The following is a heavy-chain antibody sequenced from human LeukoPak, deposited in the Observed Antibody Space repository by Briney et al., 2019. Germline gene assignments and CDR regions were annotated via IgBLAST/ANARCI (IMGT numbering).Heavy chain of an antibody. D-gene: IGHD4-23*01. CDR2: INPNSGGT. Sequence: RASVKVSCKASGYTFTGYYMHWVRQAPGQGLEWMGWINPNSGGTNYAQKFQGRVTMTRDTSISTAYMELSRLRSDDTAVYYCASHGLRWSLGPFDYWGQGTLVTVSS. V-gene: IGHV1-2*02. J-gene: IGHJ4*02. CDR3: ASHGLRWSLGPFDY. CDR1: GYTFTGYY.